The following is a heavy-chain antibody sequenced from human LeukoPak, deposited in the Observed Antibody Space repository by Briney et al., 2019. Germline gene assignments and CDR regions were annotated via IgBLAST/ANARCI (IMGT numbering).Heavy chain of an antibody. D-gene: IGHD3-22*01. CDR1: GFTFSSYG. CDR2: IWYDGSNK. J-gene: IGHJ4*02. CDR3: ARDRYCYDSSGYNYIDY. Sequence: GGSLRLSCAASGFTFSSYGMHWVRQAPGKGLEWVAVIWYDGSNKYYADSVKGRFTISRDNSKNTLYLQMNSLRAEDTAVYYCARDRYCYDSSGYNYIDYWGQGTLVTVSS. V-gene: IGHV3-33*01.